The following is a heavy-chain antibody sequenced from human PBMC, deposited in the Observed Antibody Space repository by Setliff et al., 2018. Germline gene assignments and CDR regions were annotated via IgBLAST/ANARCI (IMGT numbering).Heavy chain of an antibody. J-gene: IGHJ3*02. V-gene: IGHV4-31*03. CDR2: ISYSATT. D-gene: IGHD6-6*01. CDR1: DDSMNSVTYY. Sequence: PPETLSLTCIVSDDSMNSVTYYWSWIRQHPGQGLEGIGYISYSATTSYNPSLKCRISISMPTSKDQLSLQLTAVTAADTDMYYCVRATEKFGLYSSASNPFDIWGQGTMVTVSS. CDR3: VRATEKFGLYSSASNPFDI.